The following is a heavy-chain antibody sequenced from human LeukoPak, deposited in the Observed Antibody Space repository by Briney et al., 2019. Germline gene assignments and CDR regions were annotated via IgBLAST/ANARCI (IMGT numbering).Heavy chain of an antibody. J-gene: IGHJ4*02. CDR1: GGTFSRYA. CDR2: IIPMFRTV. CDR3: ARDATLYDSRAYYYLW. V-gene: IGHV1-69*01. Sequence: SVKVSCKASGGTFSRYAISWVRQAPGQGLEWMGGIIPMFRTVSYAQKFQGRVTITADESTSTAYMELTSLRSEDTAVYYCARDATLYDSRAYYYLWWGQGTLVTVSS. D-gene: IGHD3-22*01.